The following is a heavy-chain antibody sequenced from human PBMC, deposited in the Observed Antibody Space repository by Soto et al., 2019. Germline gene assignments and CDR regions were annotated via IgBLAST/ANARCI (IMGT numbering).Heavy chain of an antibody. V-gene: IGHV3-23*01. Sequence: EVQLLESGGGLVQPGGSLRLSCAASGFSFSSYAVTWVRQAPGKGLEWVSTINAAGSNTYYADSVKGRFTISRDNSKNTVSLQMNSLRVDDTAVYYGAQSLRGVMIDYDYWGQGTLVTVSS. D-gene: IGHD3-10*01. CDR1: GFSFSSYA. CDR3: AQSLRGVMIDYDY. CDR2: INAAGSNT. J-gene: IGHJ4*02.